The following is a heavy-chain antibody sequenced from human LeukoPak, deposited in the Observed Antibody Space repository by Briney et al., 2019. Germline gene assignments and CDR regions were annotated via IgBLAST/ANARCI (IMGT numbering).Heavy chain of an antibody. CDR3: ATYSGSYLLDY. Sequence: SETLSLTCTVSGGSISSSRYYGGWIRQPPGKGLEWIGSLYYSGDTYYNPSLKSRVTMSADTSKNQFSLKLSSVTAADTAVYYCATYSGSYLLDYWGQGTLVTVSS. D-gene: IGHD1-26*01. V-gene: IGHV4-39*07. J-gene: IGHJ4*02. CDR2: LYYSGDT. CDR1: GGSISSSRYY.